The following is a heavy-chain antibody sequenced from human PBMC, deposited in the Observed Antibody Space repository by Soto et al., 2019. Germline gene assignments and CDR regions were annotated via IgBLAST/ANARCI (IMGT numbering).Heavy chain of an antibody. CDR1: VGAVRRYA. V-gene: IGHV1-69*13. Sequence: SGTVSCAAAVGAVRRYAMSGVGQAPGQGLAWMGGIIPIFGTANYAQKCQGRVTITADESTSTAYMEMSSQRSEDTAVYYCARVLYYYDSSGYLYYYYGMDVWGQGNTVTVSS. CDR2: IIPIFGTA. J-gene: IGHJ6*02. D-gene: IGHD3-22*01. CDR3: ARVLYYYDSSGYLYYYYGMDV.